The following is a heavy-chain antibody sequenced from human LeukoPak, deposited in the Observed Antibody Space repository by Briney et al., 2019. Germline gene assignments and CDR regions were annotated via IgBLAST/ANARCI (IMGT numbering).Heavy chain of an antibody. D-gene: IGHD3-22*01. CDR3: ARDPTGYYDSSGYDY. CDR1: GYTFTGYY. V-gene: IGHV1-2*02. Sequence: VASVKVSCKASGYTFTGYYMHWVRQAPGQGLEWMGWINPNSGGTNYAQRFQGRVTMTRDTSISTAYMELSRLRSDDTAVYYCARDPTGYYDSSGYDYWGQGTLVTVSS. CDR2: INPNSGGT. J-gene: IGHJ4*02.